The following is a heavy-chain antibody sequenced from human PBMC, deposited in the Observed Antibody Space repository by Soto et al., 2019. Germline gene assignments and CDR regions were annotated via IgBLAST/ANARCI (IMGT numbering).Heavy chain of an antibody. Sequence: GGSLRLSCAASGFSLSNYVMSWVRQAPGKGLEWVSIISGGGGSTYYVDSVKGRFTISRDNSKNTLFLQMNSLRAEDSAIYYCAKDHYYGSASYSFDYWGQGAMVTVSS. CDR2: ISGGGGST. J-gene: IGHJ4*02. V-gene: IGHV3-23*01. CDR3: AKDHYYGSASYSFDY. CDR1: GFSLSNYV. D-gene: IGHD3-10*01.